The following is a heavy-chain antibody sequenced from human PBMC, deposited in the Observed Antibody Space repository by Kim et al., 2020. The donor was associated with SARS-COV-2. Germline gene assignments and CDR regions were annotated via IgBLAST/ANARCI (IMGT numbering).Heavy chain of an antibody. CDR3: AKGGGGYLDY. D-gene: IGHD3-10*01. CDR2: VGSGGGDT. J-gene: IGHJ4*02. Sequence: GGSLRLSCAASGFTFSSYGMTWVRQAPREGLEWVSTVGSGGGDTYYADSVKGRFIISRDNSKDTLYLQMSSLTGDDTATYYCAKGGGGYLDYWGQGILVTVSS. V-gene: IGHV3-23*01. CDR1: GFTFSSYG.